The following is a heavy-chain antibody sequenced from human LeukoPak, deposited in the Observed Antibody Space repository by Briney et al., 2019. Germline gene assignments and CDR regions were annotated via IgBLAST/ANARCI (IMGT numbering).Heavy chain of an antibody. CDR3: ARGGLLAYRRYFDY. J-gene: IGHJ4*02. V-gene: IGHV4-59*01. Sequence: SETLSLTCTVSGGSISSYYWSWIRQPPGKGLEWIGYIYYSGSTNYNPSLKSRVTISVDTSKNQFSLKLSSVTAADTAVYYCARGGLLAYRRYFDYWGQGTLVTASS. CDR2: IYYSGST. D-gene: IGHD2-21*01. CDR1: GGSISSYY.